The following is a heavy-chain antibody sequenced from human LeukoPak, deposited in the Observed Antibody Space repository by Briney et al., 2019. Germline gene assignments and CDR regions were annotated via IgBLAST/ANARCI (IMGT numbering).Heavy chain of an antibody. J-gene: IGHJ3*01. Sequence: SETLSLTCAVSGFSISTFYWAWIRQPPGKGLEWSGSLYHSGTTYYNPSLKSRVSISVDMSKNQFSLKLSSVTAADTAVYYCARDYYDTSGYSRDAFDFWGQGTMVTVSS. V-gene: IGHV4-38-2*02. CDR1: GFSISTFY. CDR2: LYHSGTT. CDR3: ARDYYDTSGYSRDAFDF. D-gene: IGHD3-22*01.